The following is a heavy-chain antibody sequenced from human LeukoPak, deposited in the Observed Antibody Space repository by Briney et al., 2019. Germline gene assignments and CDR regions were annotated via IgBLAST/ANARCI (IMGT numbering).Heavy chain of an antibody. V-gene: IGHV4-4*02. CDR1: GGSISSSNW. D-gene: IGHD3-22*01. CDR3: ARARRVVVAKLDWFDP. J-gene: IGHJ5*02. Sequence: PSGTLSLTCAVSGGSISSSNWWSWVRQPPGKGLEWIGEIYHSGSTNYNPSLKSRVTISVDKSKNQFSLKLSSVTAADTAVYYCARARRVVVAKLDWFDPWGQGTLVTVSS. CDR2: IYHSGST.